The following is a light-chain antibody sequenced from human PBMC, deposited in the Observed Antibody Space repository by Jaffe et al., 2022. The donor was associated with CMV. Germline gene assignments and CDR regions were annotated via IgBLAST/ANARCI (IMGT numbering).Light chain of an antibody. CDR2: SNI. J-gene: IGLJ2*01. V-gene: IGLV1-44*01. Sequence: QSVLTQSPSASGTPGQRVTISCSGGSSNIGSNSVNWYLQLPGSAPKLLIFSNIQRPSGVPDRLSGSKSGTSASLAISGLRSEDEAYYYCATWDDSLNGVVFGGGTKLTVL. CDR3: ATWDDSLNGVV. CDR1: SSNIGSNS.